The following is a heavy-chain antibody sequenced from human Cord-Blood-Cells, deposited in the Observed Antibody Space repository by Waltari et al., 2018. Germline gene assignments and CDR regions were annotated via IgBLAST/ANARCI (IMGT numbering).Heavy chain of an antibody. D-gene: IGHD6-13*01. CDR1: GGSFSVNY. CDR2: INHSGST. J-gene: IGHJ4*02. CDR3: ARVDYRTIAAAGSDY. V-gene: IGHV4-34*01. Sequence: QVPLPLCGAGRLRPSVTLSPTHAVVGGSFSVNYWSWVRQPPGKGLERIGEINHSGSTNHNPSLKSRVTISVDTSKNQFSLKLSSVTAADTAVYYCARVDYRTIAAAGSDYWGQGTLVTVSS.